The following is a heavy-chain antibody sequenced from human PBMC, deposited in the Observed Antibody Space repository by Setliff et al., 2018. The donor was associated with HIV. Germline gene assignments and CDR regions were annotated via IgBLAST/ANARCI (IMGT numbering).Heavy chain of an antibody. V-gene: IGHV3-7*01. CDR1: GFTFTGNW. CDR3: VRGGADCETDCY. D-gene: IGHD2-21*01. J-gene: IGHJ4*02. Sequence: GGSLRLSCAASGFTFTGNWMTWVRQAPGKGLERVANINRDGSERNYVDSVRGRFTISRDNAKNSLYLQMNRLRVEDTALYYCVRGGADCETDCYWGQGAMVTVSS. CDR2: INRDGSER.